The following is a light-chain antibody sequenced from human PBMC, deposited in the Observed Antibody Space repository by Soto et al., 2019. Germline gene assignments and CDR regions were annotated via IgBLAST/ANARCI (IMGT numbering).Light chain of an antibody. CDR3: QQYNNWPPIT. Sequence: EIMMTQSPATLSVSPGERATLSCRASQSVISNIAWYQQKPGQAPRLLIYYASTRATGIPARFSGSGSGTEFTLTISGLQSEDFALYYCQQYNNWPPITFGQGTRLEIK. CDR1: QSVISN. J-gene: IGKJ5*01. V-gene: IGKV3-15*01. CDR2: YAS.